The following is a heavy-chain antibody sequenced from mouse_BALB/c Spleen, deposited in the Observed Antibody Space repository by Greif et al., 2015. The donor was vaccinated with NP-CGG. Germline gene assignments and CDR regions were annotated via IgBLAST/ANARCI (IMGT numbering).Heavy chain of an antibody. CDR2: IYPGSGST. J-gene: IGHJ2*01. CDR1: GYTFTSYW. V-gene: IGHV1S22*01. CDR3: TRCPHYYGSSYDYFDY. D-gene: IGHD1-1*01. Sequence: LQESGSELVRPGASVKLSCKASGYTFTSYWMHWVKQRPGQGLEWSGNIYPGSGSTNYDEKFKSKATLTVDTSSSTAYMQLSSLTSEDSAVYYCTRCPHYYGSSYDYFDYWGQGTTLTVSS.